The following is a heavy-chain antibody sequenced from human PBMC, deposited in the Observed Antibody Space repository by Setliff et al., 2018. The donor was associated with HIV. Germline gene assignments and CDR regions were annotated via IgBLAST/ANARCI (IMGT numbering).Heavy chain of an antibody. V-gene: IGHV3-66*02. J-gene: IGHJ3*02. CDR3: VRDLTTIVTRKVFDI. D-gene: IGHD4-4*01. Sequence: GGSLRLSCAASGFTVSNGYMSWVRQAPGRGLEWVSVIHSGGSTYYADSVKGRFTISRDNSKNTLYVQMNSLRADDTAVYYCVRDLTTIVTRKVFDIWGQGTMVTVSS. CDR2: IHSGGST. CDR1: GFTVSNGY.